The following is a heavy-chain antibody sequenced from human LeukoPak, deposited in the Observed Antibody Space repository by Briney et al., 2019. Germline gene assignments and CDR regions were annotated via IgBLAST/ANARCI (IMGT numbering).Heavy chain of an antibody. Sequence: GGSLRLSCAASGFTFTHYAIHWVRQAPGKGPEWVAYTSVDGNDKRYADSVKSRFTVSRDNSKNTLYLQMNSLRPEDSAAYYCARDPSGSFDYWGQGTLVTISS. CDR3: ARDPSGSFDY. D-gene: IGHD3-10*01. CDR2: TSVDGNDK. J-gene: IGHJ4*02. CDR1: GFTFTHYA. V-gene: IGHV3-30*01.